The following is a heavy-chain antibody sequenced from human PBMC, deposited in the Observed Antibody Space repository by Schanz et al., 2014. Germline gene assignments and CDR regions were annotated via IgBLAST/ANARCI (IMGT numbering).Heavy chain of an antibody. V-gene: IGHV3-30*19. D-gene: IGHD6-19*01. J-gene: IGHJ4*02. CDR1: GFTFSSYG. CDR2: ISDDGSHK. CDR3: ARDPMTVAAFDF. Sequence: QVQLVESGGGVVQPGGSLRLSCAASGFTFSSYGMHWVRQAPGRGLEWVTVISDDGSHKFYADSAKDRFTISRDDSKNMPYLQMNSLRVEDTAVYYCARDPMTVAAFDFWGQGTLVTVSS.